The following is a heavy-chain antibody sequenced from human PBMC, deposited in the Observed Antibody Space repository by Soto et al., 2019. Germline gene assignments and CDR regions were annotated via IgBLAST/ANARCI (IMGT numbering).Heavy chain of an antibody. J-gene: IGHJ4*02. CDR2: IKQDGSEK. Sequence: AGXLRLYCETSGYTFSIYWMSWVRQAPGKGLEWVANIKQDGSEKYYVDSVKGRFTISRDHAKNSLYLQMNSLRAEDTAVYYCARVRLVEDYWGQGTLVTVSS. CDR3: ARVRLVEDY. CDR1: GYTFSIYW. D-gene: IGHD2-8*02. V-gene: IGHV3-7*03.